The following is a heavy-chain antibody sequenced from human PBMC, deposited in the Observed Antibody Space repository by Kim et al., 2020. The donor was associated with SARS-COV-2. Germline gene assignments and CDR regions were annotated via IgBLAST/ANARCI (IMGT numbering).Heavy chain of an antibody. D-gene: IGHD3-10*01. Sequence: TKYSQKFQGRVTITRDTSASTAYMELSSLRSEDTAVYYCASGELGAGFDYWGQGTLVTVSS. CDR3: ASGELGAGFDY. J-gene: IGHJ4*02. CDR2: T. V-gene: IGHV1-3*01.